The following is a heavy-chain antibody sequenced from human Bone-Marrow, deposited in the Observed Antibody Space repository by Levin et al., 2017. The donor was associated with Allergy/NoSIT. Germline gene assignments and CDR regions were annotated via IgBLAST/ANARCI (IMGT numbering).Heavy chain of an antibody. CDR3: ARRPGTPFSVEGDY. CDR2: ISAYNGHT. CDR1: GYTFTNYG. V-gene: IGHV1-18*01. J-gene: IGHJ4*02. D-gene: IGHD5/OR15-5a*01. Sequence: PRASVKVSCKASGYTFTNYGVTWVRQAPGQGLEWMGWISAYNGHTDYPQKLQGRVTMTTDTSTSTAYMELRSLRSDDTAMYYCARRPGTPFSVEGDYWGQGTLVTVSS.